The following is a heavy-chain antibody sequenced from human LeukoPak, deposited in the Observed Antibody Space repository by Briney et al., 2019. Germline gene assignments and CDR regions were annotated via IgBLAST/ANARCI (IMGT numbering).Heavy chain of an antibody. D-gene: IGHD3-10*01. CDR1: GFTFSSYS. J-gene: IGHJ5*02. CDR3: AREAMVRGVIITLHNWFDP. V-gene: IGHV3-21*01. CDR2: ISSSSSYI. Sequence: GGSLRLSCAASGFTFSSYSMNWVRQAPGKGLEWVSPISSSSSYIYYADSVKGRFTISRDNAKNSLYLQMNSLRAEDTAVYYCAREAMVRGVIITLHNWFDPWGQGTLVTVSS.